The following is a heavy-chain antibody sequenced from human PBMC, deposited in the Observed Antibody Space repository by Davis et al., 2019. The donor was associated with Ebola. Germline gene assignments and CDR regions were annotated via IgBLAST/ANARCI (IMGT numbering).Heavy chain of an antibody. CDR2: ISWNSGSI. D-gene: IGHD2-15*01. V-gene: IGHV3-9*01. Sequence: PGGSLRLSCAASGFTFDDYAMHWVRQAPGKGLEWVSGISWNSGSIGYADSVKGRFTISRDNAKNSLYLQMNSLRAEDTALYYCAKPLADFDAFDIWGQGTMVTVSS. J-gene: IGHJ3*02. CDR3: AKPLADFDAFDI. CDR1: GFTFDDYA.